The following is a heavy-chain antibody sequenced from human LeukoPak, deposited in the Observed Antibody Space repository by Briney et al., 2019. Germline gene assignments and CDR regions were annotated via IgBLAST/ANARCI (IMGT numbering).Heavy chain of an antibody. CDR1: GFSVSNYA. CDR3: AKGLGYGNYYYDY. D-gene: IGHD4-11*01. CDR2: ISGSGGST. V-gene: IGHV3-23*01. J-gene: IGHJ4*02. Sequence: PGGSLRLSCAASGFSVSNYAMSWVRQAPGKGLEWVSGISGSGGSTYYADSVKGRFTISRDNSKNTLYLQMNSLRAEDTAVYYCAKGLGYGNYYYDYWGQGTLVTVCS.